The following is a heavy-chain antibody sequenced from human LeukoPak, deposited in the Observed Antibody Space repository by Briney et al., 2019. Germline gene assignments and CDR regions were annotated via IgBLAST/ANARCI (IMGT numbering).Heavy chain of an antibody. CDR3: ARTGPQWLGYYYYYMDV. J-gene: IGHJ6*03. CDR1: GYTFTSYG. D-gene: IGHD6-19*01. V-gene: IGHV1-18*01. CDR2: ISAYNGNT. Sequence: ASVKVSCKASGYTFTSYGISWVRQAPGQGLEWMGWISAYNGNTNYAQKLQGRVTMTTDTFTSTAYMELRSLRSDDTAVYYCARTGPQWLGYYYYYMDVWGKGTTVTVSS.